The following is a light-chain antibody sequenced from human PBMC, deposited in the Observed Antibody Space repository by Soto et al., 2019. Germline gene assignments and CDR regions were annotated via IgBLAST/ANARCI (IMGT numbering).Light chain of an antibody. CDR3: QQYSSLPYT. V-gene: IGKV1-5*03. Sequence: DIQMTHSPSTLSASVGDRVTITCRASQSISSWLAWYQQKPGKSPKLLIYKASSLESGVPSRFSDSGSGTEFTLTINNLQPDDFATYYCQQYSSLPYTFGQGTKLEI. J-gene: IGKJ2*01. CDR1: QSISSW. CDR2: KAS.